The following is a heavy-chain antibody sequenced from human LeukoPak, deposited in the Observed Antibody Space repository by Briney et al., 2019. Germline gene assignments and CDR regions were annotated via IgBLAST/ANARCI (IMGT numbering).Heavy chain of an antibody. D-gene: IGHD3-10*01. CDR3: ATRAYYYGSGSYPDY. CDR1: GGSFSGYY. Sequence: SETLSLTCAVYGGSFSGYYWSWIRQPPGKGLEWIGEINHSGSTNYNPSLKSRVTISVDTSKNQFSLKLSSVTAADTAVHYCATRAYYYGSGSYPDYWGQGTLVTVSS. J-gene: IGHJ4*02. V-gene: IGHV4-34*01. CDR2: INHSGST.